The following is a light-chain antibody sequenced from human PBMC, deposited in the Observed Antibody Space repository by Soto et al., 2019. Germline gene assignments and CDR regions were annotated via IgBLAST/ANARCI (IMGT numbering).Light chain of an antibody. CDR1: QDIRIY. CDR2: GAS. J-gene: IGKJ2*01. Sequence: DLQLTQSPSSLSASVGDRVTITCRASQDIRIYLAWFQQKPGEAPKSLIYGASSLQSGVPSKFSGSGSGPEFTLTITSLRPEDFATYYCQQYYTSPHTFGRGTQLEIK. V-gene: IGKV1-16*02. CDR3: QQYYTSPHT.